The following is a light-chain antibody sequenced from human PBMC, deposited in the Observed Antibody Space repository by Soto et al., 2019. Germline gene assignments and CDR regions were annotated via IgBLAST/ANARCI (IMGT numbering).Light chain of an antibody. V-gene: IGKV3-20*01. J-gene: IGKJ3*01. CDR1: QTLSTNS. CDR2: AAS. CDR3: HKYDASPLT. Sequence: EIVLTQSPGTLSLSPGERATLSCRASQTLSTNSLAWYQQRLGQTPRLLIYAASTRDTDIPDRFNGSGSGTDFALTISRLEPEDFALYYCHKYDASPLTFGPGTKVDVK.